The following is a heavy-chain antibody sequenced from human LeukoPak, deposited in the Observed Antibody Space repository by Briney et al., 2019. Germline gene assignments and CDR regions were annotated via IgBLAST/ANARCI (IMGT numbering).Heavy chain of an antibody. J-gene: IGHJ4*02. V-gene: IGHV3-30*18. CDR1: RFILSSYC. D-gene: IGHD3-22*01. CDR2: TSSDGSNK. CDR3: AKGHYYDSSGAFDY. Sequence: GGSMSPSCPASRFILSSYCMHCARQPPANGREWEAFTSSDGSNKNYADSTEGRFTIPRDNCKNPLYMQVNRQTTEDTAVSHRAKGHYYDSSGAFDYWGQGTLVTVSS.